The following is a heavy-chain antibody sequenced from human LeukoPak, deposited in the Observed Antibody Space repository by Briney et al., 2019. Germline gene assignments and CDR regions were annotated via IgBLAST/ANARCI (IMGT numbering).Heavy chain of an antibody. CDR3: ARQPRMATFDY. J-gene: IGHJ4*02. CDR1: GGSISSGSYY. Sequence: SQTLSLTCTVSGGSISSGSYYWSWIRQPAGKGLEWIGRIYTSGSTNYNPPLKSRVTISVDTSKNQFSLKLSSVTAADTAVYYCARQPRMATFDYWGQGTLVTVSS. D-gene: IGHD5-24*01. CDR2: IYTSGST. V-gene: IGHV4-61*02.